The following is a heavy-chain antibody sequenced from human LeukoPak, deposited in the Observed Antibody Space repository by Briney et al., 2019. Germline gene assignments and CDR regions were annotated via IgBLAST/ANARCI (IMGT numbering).Heavy chain of an antibody. CDR1: GGSISSYY. J-gene: IGHJ6*02. V-gene: IGHV4-59*08. CDR2: IYYSGST. Sequence: PSETLSLTCTVSGGSISSYYWSWIRQPPGKGLEWIGYIYYSGSTNYNPSLKSRVTISVDTSKNQFSLKLSSVTAADTAVYYSARHVHYYYYYGMDVWGQGTTVTVSS. CDR3: ARHVHYYYYYGMDV.